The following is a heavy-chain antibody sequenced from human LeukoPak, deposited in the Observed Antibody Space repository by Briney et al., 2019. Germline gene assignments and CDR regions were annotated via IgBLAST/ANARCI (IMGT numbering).Heavy chain of an antibody. D-gene: IGHD6-6*01. J-gene: IGHJ4*02. V-gene: IGHV3-9*01. CDR1: GFTFDDYA. CDR3: ARDSLHPSSLHYYFDY. Sequence: PGGSLRLSCAASGFTFDDYAMHWVRQAPGKGLEWVSGISWNSGSIGYADSVKGRFTISRDNAKNSLYLQMNSLRVEDTAVYYCARDSLHPSSLHYYFDYWGQGTLVTVSS. CDR2: ISWNSGSI.